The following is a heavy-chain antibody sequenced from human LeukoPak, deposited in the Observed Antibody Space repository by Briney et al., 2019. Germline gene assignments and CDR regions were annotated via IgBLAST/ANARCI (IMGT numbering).Heavy chain of an antibody. CDR1: GYTFTGYY. V-gene: IGHV1-46*01. J-gene: IGHJ4*02. D-gene: IGHD3-3*01. Sequence: GASVKVSCKASGYTFTGYYMHWVRQAPGQGLEWMGIINPSGGSTSYAQKFQGRVTMTRDTSTSTVYMELSSLRSEDTAVYYCARGVLSRITIFGVVTPQYYFDYWGQGTLVTVSS. CDR2: INPSGGST. CDR3: ARGVLSRITIFGVVTPQYYFDY.